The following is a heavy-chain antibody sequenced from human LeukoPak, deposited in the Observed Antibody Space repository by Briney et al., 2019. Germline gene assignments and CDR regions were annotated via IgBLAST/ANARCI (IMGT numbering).Heavy chain of an antibody. CDR2: ISYDGSNR. CDR1: GFTFNSYA. D-gene: IGHD2-2*01. CDR3: ARMPDAFDI. J-gene: IGHJ3*02. V-gene: IGHV3-30-3*01. Sequence: AGGSPRLSCAASGFTFNSYAMHWVRQAPGKGLEWVAVISYDGSNRYYADSVKGRFTISRDKSKNTLYLQMNSLRAEDTAVYYCARMPDAFDIWGQGTMVTVSS.